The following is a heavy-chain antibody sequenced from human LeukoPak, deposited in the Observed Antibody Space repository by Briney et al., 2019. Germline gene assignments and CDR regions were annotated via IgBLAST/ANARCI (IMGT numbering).Heavy chain of an antibody. CDR3: AKIAAVSPFLPVDY. J-gene: IGHJ4*02. Sequence: GGSLRLSCAASGFTFDDYAMHWVRQAPGKGLEWVSGISWNSGSIGYADSVKGRFTISRDNSKNTLYLQMNSLRAEDTAVYYCAKIAAVSPFLPVDYWGQGTLVTVSS. CDR1: GFTFDDYA. D-gene: IGHD2-21*01. CDR2: ISWNSGSI. V-gene: IGHV3-9*01.